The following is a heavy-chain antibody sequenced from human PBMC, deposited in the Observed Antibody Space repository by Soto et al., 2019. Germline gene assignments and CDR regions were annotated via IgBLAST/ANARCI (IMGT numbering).Heavy chain of an antibody. J-gene: IGHJ4*02. D-gene: IGHD2-21*01. V-gene: IGHV3-23*01. Sequence: EVQLLESGGGLVQPGGSLRLSCAASGFTFSSYAMSWVRQAPGKGLEWVSAISGSGGSTYYADSVKGRFTISRDNSKNTLYLQMNSLRAEDTAVYYCATGGAYCGGDCYRWGPADYWGQGTLVTVSS. CDR2: ISGSGGST. CDR3: ATGGAYCGGDCYRWGPADY. CDR1: GFTFSSYA.